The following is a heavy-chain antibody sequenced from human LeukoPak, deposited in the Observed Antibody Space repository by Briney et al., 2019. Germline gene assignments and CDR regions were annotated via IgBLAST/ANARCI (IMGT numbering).Heavy chain of an antibody. D-gene: IGHD4-11*01. V-gene: IGHV4-61*01. CDR3: ARDRLPLGMDV. CDR2: IYYSGST. J-gene: IGHJ6*02. CDR1: GGSISSSSYY. Sequence: PSETLSLTCTVSGGSISSSSYYWSWIRQPPGKGLEWIGYIYYSGSTNYNPSLKSRVTISVDTSKNQFSLKLSSVTAADTAVYYCARDRLPLGMDVWGQGTTVTVSS.